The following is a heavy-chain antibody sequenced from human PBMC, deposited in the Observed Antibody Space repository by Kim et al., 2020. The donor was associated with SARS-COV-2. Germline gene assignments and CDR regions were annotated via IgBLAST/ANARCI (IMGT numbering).Heavy chain of an antibody. CDR3: ASPYCSSTSCYAMPGDNYYYRMDV. J-gene: IGHJ6*02. V-gene: IGHV3-30*04. Sequence: GGSLRLSCAASGFTFSSYAMHWVRQAPGKGLEWVAVISYDGSHKYYADSVKGRFTISRDNSKNTLFLQVNSLRPEDTAVYFCASPYCSSTSCYAMPGDNYYYRMDVWGQGTPVTVSS. CDR1: GFTFSSYA. CDR2: ISYDGSHK. D-gene: IGHD2-2*01.